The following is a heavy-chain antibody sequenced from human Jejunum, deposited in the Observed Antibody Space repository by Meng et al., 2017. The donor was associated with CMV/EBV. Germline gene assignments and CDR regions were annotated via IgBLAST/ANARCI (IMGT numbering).Heavy chain of an antibody. CDR1: FPFSSYG. V-gene: IGHV3-74*01. Sequence: FPFSSYGMHWVRQAPGKGLVWVSRINSDGSSTSYADSVKGRFTISRDNAKNTLYLQMNSLRAEDTAVYYCARDPRWSVYYYYGMDVWGQGTTVTVSS. CDR2: INSDGSST. D-gene: IGHD4-23*01. J-gene: IGHJ6*02. CDR3: ARDPRWSVYYYYGMDV.